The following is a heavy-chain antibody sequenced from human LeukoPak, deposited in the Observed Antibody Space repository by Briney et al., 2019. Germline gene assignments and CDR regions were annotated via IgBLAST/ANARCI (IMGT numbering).Heavy chain of an antibody. V-gene: IGHV1-58*01. CDR1: GFTFTSSA. CDR2: IVVGSGNT. CDR3: AADAGIQLWSYYGMDV. J-gene: IGHJ6*02. Sequence: ASVKVSCKASGFTFTSSAVQWVRQARGQRLEWIGWIVVGSGNTNYAQKFQERVTITRDMSTSTAYVELSSLRSEDTAVYYCAADAGIQLWSYYGMDVWGQGTTVTVSS. D-gene: IGHD5-18*01.